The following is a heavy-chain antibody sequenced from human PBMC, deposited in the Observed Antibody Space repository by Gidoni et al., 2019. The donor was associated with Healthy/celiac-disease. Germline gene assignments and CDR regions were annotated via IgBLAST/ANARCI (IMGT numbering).Heavy chain of an antibody. V-gene: IGHV4-34*01. J-gene: IGHJ4*02. CDR3: ARGNYDYVWGSYRFDY. D-gene: IGHD3-16*02. CDR2: INHSGST. Sequence: QVQLQQWGAGLLKPSETPSLTCAVSGGSFSGYYWSWIRQPPGKGLEWIGEINHSGSTNYNPSLKSRVTISVDTSKNQFSLKLSSVTAADTAVYYCARGNYDYVWGSYRFDYWGQGTLVTVSS. CDR1: GGSFSGYY.